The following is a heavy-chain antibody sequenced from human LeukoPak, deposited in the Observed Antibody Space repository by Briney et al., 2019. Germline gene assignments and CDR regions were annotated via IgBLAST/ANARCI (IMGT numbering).Heavy chain of an antibody. V-gene: IGHV3-33*08. J-gene: IGHJ4*02. CDR2: IWYDGTNK. CDR1: GFTFDDFV. D-gene: IGHD3-10*01. Sequence: PGGSLRLSCAASGFTFDDFVIHWVRQAPGKGLEWVAVIWYDGTNKYYADSVKGRFTISRDNSKNTLYLQMNSLRADDSAVYYCARGFGELFLDYWGQGTLVTVSS. CDR3: ARGFGELFLDY.